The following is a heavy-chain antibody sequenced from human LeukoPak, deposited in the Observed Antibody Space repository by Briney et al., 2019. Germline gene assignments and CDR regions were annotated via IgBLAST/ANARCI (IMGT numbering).Heavy chain of an antibody. CDR3: ARDRWELPDAFDI. CDR1: GFTVSSNY. CDR2: ISSSSSYI. V-gene: IGHV3-21*01. Sequence: AGGSLRLSCAASGFTVSSNYMSWVRQAPGKGLEWVSSISSSSSYIYYADSVKGRFTISRDNAKNSLYLQMNSLRAEDTAVYYCARDRWELPDAFDIWGQGTMVTVSS. J-gene: IGHJ3*02. D-gene: IGHD1-26*01.